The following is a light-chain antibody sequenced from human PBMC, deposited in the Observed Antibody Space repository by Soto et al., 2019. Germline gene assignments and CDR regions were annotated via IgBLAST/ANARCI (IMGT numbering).Light chain of an antibody. V-gene: IGKV3D-20*02. J-gene: IGKJ5*01. Sequence: EIVLTQSPGTLSLSPGERATLSCSASQSVSNNYLAWYQQKPGQAPRLLIYGASNRATGIPDRFSGSGSGTDFTLTISRLEPEDFAVYYCQQRYNWPITFGQGTRLEIK. CDR2: GAS. CDR1: QSVSNNY. CDR3: QQRYNWPIT.